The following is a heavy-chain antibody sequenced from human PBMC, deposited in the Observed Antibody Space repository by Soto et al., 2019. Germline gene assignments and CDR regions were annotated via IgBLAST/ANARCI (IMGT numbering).Heavy chain of an antibody. Sequence: ASVKVSCKASGYTFTSYGISWVRQAPGQGLEWMGWISAYNGNTNYAQKLQGRVTMTTDTSTSTAYMELRSLRSDDTAVYYCARAGVLVVVPAEHLNWFDPWGQGTLVTVSS. CDR2: ISAYNGNT. V-gene: IGHV1-18*01. D-gene: IGHD2-2*01. CDR3: ARAGVLVVVPAEHLNWFDP. CDR1: GYTFTSYG. J-gene: IGHJ5*02.